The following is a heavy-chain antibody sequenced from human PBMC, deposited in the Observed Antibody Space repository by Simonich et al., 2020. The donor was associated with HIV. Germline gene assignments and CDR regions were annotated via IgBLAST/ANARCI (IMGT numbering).Heavy chain of an antibody. Sequence: QVQLQQWGAGLLKPSETLSLTCAVYNGSFSGDFWSWIRQPPGKGLEWIGEINHFGSTNYTPSLKSRVTISVDTSKNQFSLKLSSVTAADTAVYYCARHSPPVTTPYGYYYGMDVWGQGTTVTVSS. CDR1: NGSFSGDF. CDR3: ARHSPPVTTPYGYYYGMDV. D-gene: IGHD4-17*01. CDR2: INHFGST. J-gene: IGHJ6*02. V-gene: IGHV4-34*01.